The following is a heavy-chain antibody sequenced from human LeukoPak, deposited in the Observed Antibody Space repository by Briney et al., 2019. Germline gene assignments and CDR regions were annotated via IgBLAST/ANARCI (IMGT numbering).Heavy chain of an antibody. CDR3: ARELLPQLGSYYDSNAFDI. D-gene: IGHD1-26*01. CDR1: GGTFISYA. Sequence: ASVKVSCKASGGTFISYAISWVRQAPGQGLEWMGGIIPIFGTANYAQKFQGRVTITADESTSTAYMELSSLRSEDTAVYYCARELLPQLGSYYDSNAFDIWGQGTMVTVSS. V-gene: IGHV1-69*13. CDR2: IIPIFGTA. J-gene: IGHJ3*02.